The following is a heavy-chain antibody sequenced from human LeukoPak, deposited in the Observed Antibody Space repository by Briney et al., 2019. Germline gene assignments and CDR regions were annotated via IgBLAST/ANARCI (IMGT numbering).Heavy chain of an antibody. V-gene: IGHV3-23*01. CDR2: ISGSGGST. J-gene: IGHJ4*02. D-gene: IGHD5-18*01. Sequence: GGSLRLSRAASGFTFSNYAMSWVRQAPGKGLEWVSAISGSGGSTYYADSVKGRFTISRDISKNTLYLQMNSLRAEDTAVYYCAKDSGSGYSYGYFDYWGQGTLVTVSS. CDR1: GFTFSNYA. CDR3: AKDSGSGYSYGYFDY.